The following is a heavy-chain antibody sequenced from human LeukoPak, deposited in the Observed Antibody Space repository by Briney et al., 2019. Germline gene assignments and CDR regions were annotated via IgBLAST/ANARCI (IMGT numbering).Heavy chain of an antibody. CDR3: ARPSGRFYYGSGSHLDY. Sequence: PGGSLRLSCAASGFTFDDHGMSWVRQAPGKGLEWVSGINWNGGSTGYADSVKGRFTISRDNAKNSLYLQMNSLRVEDTALYYCARPSGRFYYGSGSHLDYWGQGALVTVPS. CDR1: GFTFDDHG. V-gene: IGHV3-20*04. J-gene: IGHJ4*02. CDR2: INWNGGST. D-gene: IGHD3-10*01.